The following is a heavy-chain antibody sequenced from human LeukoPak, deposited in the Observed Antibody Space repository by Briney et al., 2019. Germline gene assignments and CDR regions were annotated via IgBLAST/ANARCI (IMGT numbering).Heavy chain of an antibody. D-gene: IGHD6-19*01. CDR1: GYTFTNYW. CDR2: IYPGDSDA. CDR3: ARHLGGSGWYYFDY. J-gene: IGHJ4*02. Sequence: GESLKISCKGSGYTFTNYWIAWVRQMPGKSLEWMGIIYPGDSDARYSPSFQGQVTISVDKSINTAYLQWSSLKASDTAMYYCARHLGGSGWYYFDYWGQGTLVTVSS. V-gene: IGHV5-51*01.